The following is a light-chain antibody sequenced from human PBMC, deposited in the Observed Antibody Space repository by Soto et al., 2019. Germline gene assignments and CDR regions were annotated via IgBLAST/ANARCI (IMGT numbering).Light chain of an antibody. CDR3: AAWDDSLSGHVV. J-gene: IGLJ2*01. CDR1: SSDVGGYNY. CDR2: SNN. V-gene: IGLV1-47*02. Sequence: QSALTQPASVSGSPGQSITISCTGTSSDVGGYNYVSWYQQLPGTAPKLLIFSNNQRPSGVPDRFSGSKSGTSASLAISGLRSEDEADYYCAAWDDSLSGHVVFGGGTKLTVL.